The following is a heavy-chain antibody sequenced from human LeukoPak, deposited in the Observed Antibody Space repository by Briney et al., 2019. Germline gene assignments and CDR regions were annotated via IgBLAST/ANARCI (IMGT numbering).Heavy chain of an antibody. J-gene: IGHJ6*03. CDR2: ISGSGGST. D-gene: IGHD1-26*01. CDR3: ARGDGWSNNTWDYMDV. Sequence: GGSLRLSCAASGFTFSSYAMSWVRQAPGKGLEWVSAISGSGGSTYYADSVKGRFTISRDNSKNTLYLQMNSLRAEDTAVYYCARGDGWSNNTWDYMDVWGKGTTVTVSS. CDR1: GFTFSSYA. V-gene: IGHV3-23*01.